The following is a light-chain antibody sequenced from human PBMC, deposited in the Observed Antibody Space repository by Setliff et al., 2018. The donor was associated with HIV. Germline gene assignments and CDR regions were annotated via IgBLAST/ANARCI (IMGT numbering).Light chain of an antibody. CDR2: DVT. CDR3: SSYRSSSTRGYV. CDR1: TSDVGSYNF. J-gene: IGLJ1*01. Sequence: QSALAQPASVSGSPGQSITISCTGTTSDVGSYNFVSWYQQHPGKAPKLMIYDVTNRPSGVSNRFSGSKSGNTASLTISGLQAEDEADYYCSSYRSSSTRGYVFGTGTKVTVL. V-gene: IGLV2-14*03.